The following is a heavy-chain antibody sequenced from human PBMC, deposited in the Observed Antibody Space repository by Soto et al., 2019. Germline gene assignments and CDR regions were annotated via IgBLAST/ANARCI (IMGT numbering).Heavy chain of an antibody. D-gene: IGHD6-13*01. CDR3: ARPGGIAAAGTAMFAFDI. Sequence: GGSLRLSCAASGFTFSSYSMNWVRQAPGKGLEWVSSISSSSSYIYYADSVKGRFTISRDNAMNSLYLQMNSLRAEDTAVYYCARPGGIAAAGTAMFAFDIWGQGTMVTVSS. J-gene: IGHJ3*02. CDR2: ISSSSSYI. CDR1: GFTFSSYS. V-gene: IGHV3-21*01.